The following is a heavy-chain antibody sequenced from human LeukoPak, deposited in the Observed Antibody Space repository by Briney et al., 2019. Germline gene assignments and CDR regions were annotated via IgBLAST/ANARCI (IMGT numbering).Heavy chain of an antibody. D-gene: IGHD3-16*01. CDR3: ARGGGLDV. Sequence: QSGGSLRLSCAASGFTFSSYWMSWVRQAPGKGLEWVASIKQDGSEKYYVDSVKGRFTISRDNAKNSLYLQMSNLRAEDTAVYFCARGGGLDVWGQGATVTVSS. J-gene: IGHJ6*02. V-gene: IGHV3-7*03. CDR2: IKQDGSEK. CDR1: GFTFSSYW.